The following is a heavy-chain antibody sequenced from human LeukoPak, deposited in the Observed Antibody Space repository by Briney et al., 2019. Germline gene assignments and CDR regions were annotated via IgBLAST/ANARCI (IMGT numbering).Heavy chain of an antibody. CDR2: INEDGSDT. D-gene: IGHD6-25*01. J-gene: IGHJ4*02. Sequence: GGSLRLSCAASGFTFTRYWMHWVRQPPGKGLEWVSRINEDGSDTTYADSVKGRFTISRDNAKNSLYLQMNSLRAEDTAVYYCARVPEQRHWNFDYWGQGTLVTVSS. CDR3: ARVPEQRHWNFDY. V-gene: IGHV3-74*01. CDR1: GFTFTRYW.